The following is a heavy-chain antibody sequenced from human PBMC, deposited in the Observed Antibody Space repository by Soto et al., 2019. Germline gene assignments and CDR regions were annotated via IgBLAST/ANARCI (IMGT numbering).Heavy chain of an antibody. CDR3: FQADDGIRDLGMVSAFQ. D-gene: IGHD2-21*01. Sequence: GQGLEWVSAISGSGSNPYYADSVKGRFTISRDNSKNTLYLQMNSLRAEDTALFFFFQADDGIRDLGMVSAFQ. V-gene: IGHV3-23*01. CDR2: ISGSGSNP. J-gene: IGHJ1*01.